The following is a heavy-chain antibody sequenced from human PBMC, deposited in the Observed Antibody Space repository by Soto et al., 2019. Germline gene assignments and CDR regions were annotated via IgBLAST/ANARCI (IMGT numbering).Heavy chain of an antibody. CDR3: ARGWGYFDSSGFPYLYAMDV. CDR1: GFTFSTYW. D-gene: IGHD3-22*01. CDR2: IKEDGSEK. V-gene: IGHV3-7*01. J-gene: IGHJ6*02. Sequence: PGGSLRLSCAASGFTFSTYWMSLVLQAPGKGLEWVANIKEDGSEKYYVDSVEGRFTISRDNAKNPLYLQMTSLRAEDTALYYCARGWGYFDSSGFPYLYAMDVWGQGTTVTVSS.